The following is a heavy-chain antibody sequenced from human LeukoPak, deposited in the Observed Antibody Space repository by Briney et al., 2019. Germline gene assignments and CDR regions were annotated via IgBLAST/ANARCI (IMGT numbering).Heavy chain of an antibody. CDR2: IYYSGST. CDR3: ARQAHGWLRFEQENWFDP. V-gene: IGHV4-39*01. J-gene: IGHJ5*02. CDR1: GGSISSSSYY. D-gene: IGHD5-12*01. Sequence: KVSETLSLTCTVSGGSISSSSYYWGWIRQPPGKGLEWIGSIYYSGSTYYNPSLKSRVTISVDTSKNQFSLKLSSVTAADTAVYYCARQAHGWLRFEQENWFDPWGQGTLVTVSS.